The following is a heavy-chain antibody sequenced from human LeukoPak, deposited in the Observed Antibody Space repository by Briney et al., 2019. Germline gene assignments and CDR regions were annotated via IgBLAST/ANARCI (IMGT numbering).Heavy chain of an antibody. D-gene: IGHD3-22*01. V-gene: IGHV3-23*01. Sequence: PGGSLRLSCAASGFTFSSYSMNWVRQAPGKGLEWVSAISGSGGSTYYADSVKGRFTISRDNSKNTLYLQMNSLRAEDTAVYYCAKERYYYDTAEAFDIWGQGTMVTVSS. CDR1: GFTFSSYS. J-gene: IGHJ3*02. CDR2: ISGSGGST. CDR3: AKERYYYDTAEAFDI.